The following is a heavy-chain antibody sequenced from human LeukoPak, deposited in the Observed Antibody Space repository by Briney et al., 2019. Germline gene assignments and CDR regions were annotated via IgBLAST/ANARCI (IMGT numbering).Heavy chain of an antibody. CDR3: ARFATGGLYYFDY. D-gene: IGHD2-8*02. Sequence: PSETLSLTCAVYGGSFSGYYWSWIRQPPGKGLEWVGEINHSGSTNYNPSLKSRVTISVDTSKKQFSLKLSSVTAADTAVYYCARFATGGLYYFDYWGQGALVTVSS. V-gene: IGHV4-34*01. CDR2: INHSGST. J-gene: IGHJ4*02. CDR1: GGSFSGYY.